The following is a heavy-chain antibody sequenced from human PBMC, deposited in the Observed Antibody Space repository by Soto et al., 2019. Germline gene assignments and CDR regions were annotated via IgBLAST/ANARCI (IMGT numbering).Heavy chain of an antibody. Sequence: PSETLSLTCTVSGGSISSSSYYWGWIRQPPGKGLEWIGSIYYSGYTYYNPSLKSRVTISVDTSKNQFSLKLSSVTAADTAVYYCASSPGIAAAEPPDIWGQGTMVTVSS. D-gene: IGHD6-13*01. CDR3: ASSPGIAAAEPPDI. V-gene: IGHV4-39*07. J-gene: IGHJ3*02. CDR1: GGSISSSSYY. CDR2: IYYSGYT.